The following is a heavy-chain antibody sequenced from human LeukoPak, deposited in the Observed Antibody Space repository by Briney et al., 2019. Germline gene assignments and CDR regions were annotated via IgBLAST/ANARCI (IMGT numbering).Heavy chain of an antibody. J-gene: IGHJ4*02. Sequence: ETLSLTCTVSGGSISSGDYYWSWVRQAPGKGLEWVSGINWNGGSTGYADSVKGRFTISRDNAKNSLYLQMNSLRAEDTALYYCATINYYDSSGEVDYWGQGTLVTVSS. V-gene: IGHV3-20*04. CDR1: GGSISSGDYY. CDR2: INWNGGST. CDR3: ATINYYDSSGEVDY. D-gene: IGHD3-22*01.